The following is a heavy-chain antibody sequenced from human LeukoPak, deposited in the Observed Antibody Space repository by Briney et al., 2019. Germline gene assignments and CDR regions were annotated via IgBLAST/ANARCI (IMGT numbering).Heavy chain of an antibody. CDR3: AIYGDQQGVENYFDY. CDR2: IYHSGST. V-gene: IGHV4-38-2*02. CDR1: GYSITRGSY. D-gene: IGHD4-17*01. Sequence: SETLSLTCTVSGYSITRGSYWGWIRQPPGKGLEWIANIYHSGSTYYNPSLKSRVTISVDTSKNQFSLKLSSVTAADTAVYYCAIYGDQQGVENYFDYWGQGTLVTVSS. J-gene: IGHJ4*02.